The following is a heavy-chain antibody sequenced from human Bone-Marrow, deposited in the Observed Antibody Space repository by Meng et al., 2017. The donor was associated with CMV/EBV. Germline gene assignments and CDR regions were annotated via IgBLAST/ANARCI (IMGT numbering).Heavy chain of an antibody. CDR3: ARTYSSGYYLKGAFEI. CDR2: IIPILGIA. Sequence: SVKVSCKASGGTFSSYAISWVRQAPGQGLEWMGGIIPILGIANYAQKFQGRVTITADKSTSTAYMELSSLRSEDTAMYYCARTYSSGYYLKGAFEIWGQGTMVTVSS. CDR1: GGTFSSYA. D-gene: IGHD3-22*01. V-gene: IGHV1-69*10. J-gene: IGHJ3*02.